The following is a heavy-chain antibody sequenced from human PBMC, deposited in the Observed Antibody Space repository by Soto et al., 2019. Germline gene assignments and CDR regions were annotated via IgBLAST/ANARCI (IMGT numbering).Heavy chain of an antibody. V-gene: IGHV1-69*13. D-gene: IGHD6-19*01. Sequence: SVKVSCKASGGTFSSYAISWVRQAPGQGLEWMGGIIPIFGTANYAQKFQGRVTITADESTSTAYMELSSLRSEDTAVYYCALGDYSSGWLDYGMDVWGQGTTVTVSS. CDR1: GGTFSSYA. CDR2: IIPIFGTA. CDR3: ALGDYSSGWLDYGMDV. J-gene: IGHJ6*02.